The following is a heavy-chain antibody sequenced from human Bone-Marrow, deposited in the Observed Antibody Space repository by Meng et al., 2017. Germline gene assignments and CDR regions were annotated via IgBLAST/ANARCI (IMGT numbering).Heavy chain of an antibody. CDR2: IYYSGST. V-gene: IGHV4-39*07. D-gene: IGHD2-2*01. CDR3: ARGAGVPASTLMDV. CDR1: GGSISSSSYY. J-gene: IGHJ6*01. Sequence: SETLSLTCTVSGGSISSSSYYWGWIRQPPGKGLERIGSIYYSGSTYYNPSLKSRVTISVDTSKNQFSLKLSSVTAADTAVYYCARGAGVPASTLMDVWGQGNTV.